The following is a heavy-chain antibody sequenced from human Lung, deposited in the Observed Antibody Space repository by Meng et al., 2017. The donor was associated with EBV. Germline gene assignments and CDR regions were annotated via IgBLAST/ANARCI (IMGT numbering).Heavy chain of an antibody. CDR1: GDSVSCNSAD. J-gene: IGHJ4*02. CDR3: ESSRPLAGNWNYHY. Sequence: PVQHEGSGLVKPPQTLSLTCALSGDSVSCNSADWNWISQSPSRGLEWLGRTHYRTKWYNAYAVSVKSRITINPDTCKNQFPLQLNSVTPEATAVYYCESSRPLAGNWNYHYWGQGTLVTVSS. CDR2: THYRTKWYN. V-gene: IGHV6-1*01. D-gene: IGHD1-7*01.